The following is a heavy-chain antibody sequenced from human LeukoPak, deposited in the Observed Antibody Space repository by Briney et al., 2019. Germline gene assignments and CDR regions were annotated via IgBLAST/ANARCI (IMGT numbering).Heavy chain of an antibody. V-gene: IGHV1-24*01. CDR3: ATAPGGDYLDY. Sequence: ASVKVSCQVSGYTLPELSMHWVRPAPGKGLEWMGGFDPEDGETIYAQKFQGRVTMTEDTSTDTAYMELSSLRSEDTAVYYCATAPGGDYLDYWGQGTLVTVSS. CDR2: FDPEDGET. CDR1: GYTLPELS. J-gene: IGHJ4*02.